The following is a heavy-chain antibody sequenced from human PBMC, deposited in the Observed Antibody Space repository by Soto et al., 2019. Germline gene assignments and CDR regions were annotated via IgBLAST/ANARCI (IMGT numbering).Heavy chain of an antibody. D-gene: IGHD2-2*01. CDR1: GVNFRNFA. J-gene: IGHJ5*02. V-gene: IGHV3-23*01. CDR3: VKGSAATPEGNWFDP. Sequence: EVQLLESGGGLVQPGGSLTLSCTASGVNFRNFAMTWVRQAPGKGLEWVSAITGGGITTYFADFVEGRFTISRDNSKNTLYLEMNSLRAEDSAVYYCVKGSAATPEGNWFDPWGQGTLVTVSS. CDR2: ITGGGITT.